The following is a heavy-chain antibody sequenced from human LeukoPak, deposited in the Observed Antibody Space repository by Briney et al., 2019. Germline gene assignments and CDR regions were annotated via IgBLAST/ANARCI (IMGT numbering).Heavy chain of an antibody. Sequence: ASVTVSCKSSGYTFTGYYMHWVRQAPGQGLEWMGWINPNSGGTNYAQKFQGRVTMTRDTSISTAYMELSRLRSDDTAVYYCARGGYVVVVAATYDYWGQGTLVTVSS. J-gene: IGHJ4*02. V-gene: IGHV1-2*02. CDR2: INPNSGGT. CDR1: GYTFTGYY. CDR3: ARGGYVVVVAATYDY. D-gene: IGHD2-15*01.